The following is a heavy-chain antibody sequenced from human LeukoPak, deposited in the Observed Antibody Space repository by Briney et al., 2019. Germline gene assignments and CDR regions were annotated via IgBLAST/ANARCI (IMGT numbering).Heavy chain of an antibody. Sequence: SETLSLTCAVDGGSFSGYYWSWIRQPPGKGLEWIGEINYSGSPNYNPSLKSRVTISIDTAKNKFSLKLSSVTAADTAMYYCARGPPLNPGANGSSGYYYFDYWGEGILVTVSS. CDR2: INYSGSP. CDR3: ARGPPLNPGANGSSGYYYFDY. J-gene: IGHJ4*02. CDR1: GGSFSGYY. V-gene: IGHV4-34*01. D-gene: IGHD3-22*01.